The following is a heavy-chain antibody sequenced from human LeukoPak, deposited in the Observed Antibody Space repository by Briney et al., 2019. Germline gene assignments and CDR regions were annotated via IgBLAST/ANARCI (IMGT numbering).Heavy chain of an antibody. Sequence: GRSLRLSCAASGFTVSSNYMSWVRQAPGKGLEWVSAISGSGGSTYYADSVKGRFTISRDNSKNTLYLQMNSLRAEDTAVYYCARRSIGWLDYWGQGTLVTVSS. J-gene: IGHJ4*02. V-gene: IGHV3-23*01. D-gene: IGHD6-19*01. CDR3: ARRSIGWLDY. CDR1: GFTVSSNY. CDR2: ISGSGGST.